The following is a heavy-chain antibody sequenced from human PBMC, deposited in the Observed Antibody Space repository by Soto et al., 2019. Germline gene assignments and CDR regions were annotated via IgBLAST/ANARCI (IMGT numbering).Heavy chain of an antibody. D-gene: IGHD6-19*01. CDR1: GFTFRSYW. CDR2: INQGGSDN. J-gene: IGHJ4*02. V-gene: IGHV3-7*01. CDR3: ARGSQWQADY. Sequence: GGSLRLSCAASGFTFRSYWMSWVRQAPGKGLEWVATINQGGSDNYNVDSVKGRFTISRGNAENLLYLQLSSLKSDDTAVYFCARGSQWQADYWGQGTLVTVSS.